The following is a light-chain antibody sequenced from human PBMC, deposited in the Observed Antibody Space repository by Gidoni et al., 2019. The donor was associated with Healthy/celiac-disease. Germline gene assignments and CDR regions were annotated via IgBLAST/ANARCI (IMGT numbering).Light chain of an antibody. V-gene: IGKV3-15*01. CDR3: QQYNNWPLT. Sequence: EIVMTQSPATLSVSPGERATLSCRASQSVSSNLAWYQQKPGQAPRLLSYGASTRATGIPARFRGSGSGTEFTLTISSLKSEDFAVYYCQQYNNWPLTFGGGTKVEIK. J-gene: IGKJ4*01. CDR2: GAS. CDR1: QSVSSN.